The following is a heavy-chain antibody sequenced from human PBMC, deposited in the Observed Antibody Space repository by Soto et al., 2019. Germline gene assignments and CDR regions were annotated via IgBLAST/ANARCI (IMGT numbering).Heavy chain of an antibody. J-gene: IGHJ6*02. CDR1: GGTIGSEYYH. D-gene: IGHD2-21*02. Sequence: SETLSVTCTVAGGTIGSEYYHWTRNRQAPGKGLEWIGYIHYSGSVHYNPSLQSRLTMSVDTSKNLFSLNLSSVTAADTAVYFCAREDDGGDRDYYGLDVWGQGTTVTVSS. CDR3: AREDDGGDRDYYGLDV. V-gene: IGHV4-30-4*01. CDR2: IHYSGSV.